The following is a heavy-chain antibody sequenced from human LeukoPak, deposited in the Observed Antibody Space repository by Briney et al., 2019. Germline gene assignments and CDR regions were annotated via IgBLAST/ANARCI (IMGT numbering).Heavy chain of an antibody. CDR2: IYYSGST. J-gene: IGHJ4*02. CDR1: GGSISSSSYY. CDR3: ARDPILGPTYFDY. V-gene: IGHV4-39*02. Sequence: PSETLSLTCTVPGGSISSSSYYWGWIRQPPGKGLEWIGSIYYSGSTYYNPSLKSRVTISEDTSKNHFSLKLSSVTAADTAVYYCARDPILGPTYFDYWGQGTLVTVSS. D-gene: IGHD1-26*01.